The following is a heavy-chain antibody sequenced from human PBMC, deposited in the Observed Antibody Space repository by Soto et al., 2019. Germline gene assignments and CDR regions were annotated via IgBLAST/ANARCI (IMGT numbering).Heavy chain of an antibody. V-gene: IGHV1-2*04. CDR1: GYTFTGYY. Sequence: QVQLVQSGAEVKKPGASVKVSCKASGYTFTGYYMHWVRQAPGQGLEWMGWINPNSGGTNYARKFQGWVTMTRDTSISTAYMELSRLRSDDTAVYYCARSVAGRAYDAFDIWGQGTMVTVSS. CDR3: ARSVAGRAYDAFDI. CDR2: INPNSGGT. D-gene: IGHD6-19*01. J-gene: IGHJ3*02.